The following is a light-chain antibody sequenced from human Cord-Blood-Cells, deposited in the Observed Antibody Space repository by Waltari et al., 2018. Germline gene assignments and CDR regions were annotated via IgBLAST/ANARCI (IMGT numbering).Light chain of an antibody. Sequence: IQMTQSPSSLSASVGDRDTITCRASQSISSYLNWYHQKPGKAPKLLIYAASSLQSGFPSRFSGSGSGTDFPLTISSLQPEDFATYYCQQSYSTPLTFGGGTKVEIK. CDR2: AAS. CDR1: QSISSY. J-gene: IGKJ4*01. V-gene: IGKV1-39*01. CDR3: QQSYSTPLT.